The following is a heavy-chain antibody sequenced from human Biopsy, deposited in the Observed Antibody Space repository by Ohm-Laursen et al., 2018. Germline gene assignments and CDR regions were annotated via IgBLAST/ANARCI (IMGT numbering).Heavy chain of an antibody. Sequence: GTLSLTCTVSGGSIINNYWSRIRQPPGKGLEWIGYIYFTGSTNYNPSLKSRVTISVDTSKNQFSLRLSSVTAADTAVYYCARDSGGMATILDAFDLWGQGTMVTVSP. CDR3: ARDSGGMATILDAFDL. J-gene: IGHJ3*01. V-gene: IGHV4-59*01. CDR2: IYFTGST. D-gene: IGHD5-24*01. CDR1: GGSIINNY.